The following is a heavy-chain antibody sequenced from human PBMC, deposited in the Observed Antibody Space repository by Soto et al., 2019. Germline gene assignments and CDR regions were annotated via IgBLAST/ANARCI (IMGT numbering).Heavy chain of an antibody. CDR3: AKNGLSDSPSAIDS. V-gene: IGHV3-23*01. J-gene: IGHJ4*02. D-gene: IGHD2-8*01. Sequence: GGSLRLSCATSGFTFSSNGMSWVRQAPGKGLDWVSGISGTGRNTYYADSVKGRFTISGDNSKNTLFLQMNSLRVEDTAVYYCAKNGLSDSPSAIDSWGQGTLVTVSS. CDR1: GFTFSSNG. CDR2: ISGTGRNT.